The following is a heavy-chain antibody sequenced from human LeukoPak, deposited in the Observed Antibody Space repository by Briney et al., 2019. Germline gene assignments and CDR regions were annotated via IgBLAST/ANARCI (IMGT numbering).Heavy chain of an antibody. CDR2: INHSGST. CDR1: GGSFSGYY. CDR3: ARALGGSRFGELRYFDY. V-gene: IGHV4-34*01. Sequence: SETLSLTCAVYGGSFSGYYWSWIRQPPGKVLEWIGEINHSGSTNYNPSLKSRVTISVDTSKNQFPLKLSSVTAADTAVYYCARALGGSRFGELRYFDYWGQGNLVTVSA. J-gene: IGHJ4*02. D-gene: IGHD3-10*01.